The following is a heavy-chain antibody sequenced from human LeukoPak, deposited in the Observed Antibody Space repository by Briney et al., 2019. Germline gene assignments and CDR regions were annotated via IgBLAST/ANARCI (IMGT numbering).Heavy chain of an antibody. V-gene: IGHV4-30-4*01. CDR3: AREGDSYGYDY. J-gene: IGHJ4*02. Sequence: PSETLSLTCTVSGGSISSGDYYWSWIRQPPGKGLEWIGYIYYSGSTYYNPSLKSRVTISVDTSKNQFSLKLSSVTAADTAVYYYAREGDSYGYDYWGQGTLVTVSS. CDR2: IYYSGST. D-gene: IGHD5-18*01. CDR1: GGSISSGDYY.